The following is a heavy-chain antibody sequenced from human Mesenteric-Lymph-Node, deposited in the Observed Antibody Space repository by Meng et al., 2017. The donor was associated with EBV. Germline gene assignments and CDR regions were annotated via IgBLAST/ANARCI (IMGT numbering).Heavy chain of an antibody. CDR3: ARGYAGYYGKLFDY. Sequence: VQLHRCGAGLLKPSVTLSLTCSVVAWSFSGYYWTWIRQPPGRGLEWIGEINHSGSTNHNPSLKSRVTISADTSKDQFSLKLSSVTAADTAVYYCARGYAGYYGKLFDYWGQRTLVTVSS. V-gene: IGHV4-34*01. D-gene: IGHD3-3*01. CDR1: AWSFSGYY. J-gene: IGHJ4*02. CDR2: INHSGST.